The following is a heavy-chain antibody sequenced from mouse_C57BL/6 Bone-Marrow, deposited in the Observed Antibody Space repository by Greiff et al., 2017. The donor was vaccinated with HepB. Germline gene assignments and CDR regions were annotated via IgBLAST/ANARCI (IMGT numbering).Heavy chain of an antibody. V-gene: IGHV1-66*01. Sequence: VQLQQSGPELVKPGASVKISCKASGYSFTSYYIHWVKQRPGQGLEWIGWIYPGSGNTKYNEKFKGKATLTADTSSSTAYMQLSSLTSEDSAVYYCARENGLKGDYYAMDYWGQGTSVTVSS. J-gene: IGHJ4*01. CDR1: GYSFTSYY. D-gene: IGHD1-3*01. CDR3: ARENGLKGDYYAMDY. CDR2: IYPGSGNT.